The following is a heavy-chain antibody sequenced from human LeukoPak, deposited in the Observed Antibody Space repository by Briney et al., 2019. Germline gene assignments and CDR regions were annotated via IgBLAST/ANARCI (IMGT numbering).Heavy chain of an antibody. J-gene: IGHJ6*02. CDR3: ARSPTYYYGMDV. V-gene: IGHV3-33*01. CDR2: IWYDGSNK. Sequence: GGPLRLSCAASGFTFSSYGMHWVRQAPGKGLEWVAVIWYDGSNKYYADPVKGRFTISRDNSKNTLYLQMNSLRAEDTAVYYCARSPTYYYGMDVWGQGTTVTVSS. CDR1: GFTFSSYG.